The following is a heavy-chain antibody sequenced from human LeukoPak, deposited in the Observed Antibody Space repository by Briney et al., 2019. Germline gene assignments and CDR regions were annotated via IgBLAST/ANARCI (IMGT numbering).Heavy chain of an antibody. CDR1: GFTFSSYA. CDR2: ISYDGNNK. V-gene: IGHV3-30*04. Sequence: PGRSLRLSCAASGFTFSSYAMHWVRQAPGKGLEWLTVISYDGNNKYYADSLRGRFTISRDNSKDTLHLQMNSLRAEDTAVYYCARDREVGPTYWFDPWGQGTLVTVSP. CDR3: ARDREVGPTYWFDP. J-gene: IGHJ5*02. D-gene: IGHD1-26*01.